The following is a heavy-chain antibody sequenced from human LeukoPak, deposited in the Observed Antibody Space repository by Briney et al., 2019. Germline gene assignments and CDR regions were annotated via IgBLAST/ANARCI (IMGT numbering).Heavy chain of an antibody. CDR2: ISAYNGNT. CDR1: GYTFTSYG. CDR3: ARDGEEGSYYDSSGSFDY. V-gene: IGHV1-18*01. J-gene: IGHJ4*02. Sequence: ASVKVSCKASGYTFTSYGIIWVRQAPGQGLEWMGWISAYNGNTNYAQKLQGRVTMTTDTSTSTAYMELRILRSDDTAVYYCARDGEEGSYYDSSGSFDYWGQGTLVTVSS. D-gene: IGHD3-22*01.